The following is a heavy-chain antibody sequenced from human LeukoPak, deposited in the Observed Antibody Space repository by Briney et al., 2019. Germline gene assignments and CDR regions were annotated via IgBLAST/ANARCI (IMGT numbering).Heavy chain of an antibody. D-gene: IGHD4-11*01. Sequence: SETLSLTCTVSGGSISSYYWSWIRQPPGKGLEWIGYIYYRGSTNYNPSLKSRVTISVDTSKNQFSLNLSSVTAADTAVYYCARRAYSNNLDYWGQGTLVTVSS. CDR2: IYYRGST. CDR1: GGSISSYY. CDR3: ARRAYSNNLDY. V-gene: IGHV4-59*08. J-gene: IGHJ4*02.